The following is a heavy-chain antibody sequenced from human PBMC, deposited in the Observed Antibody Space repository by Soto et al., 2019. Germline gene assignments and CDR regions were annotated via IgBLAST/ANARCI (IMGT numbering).Heavy chain of an antibody. CDR3: ARGFPNYYYYGMDV. V-gene: IGHV1-18*04. CDR1: GDTFSSNG. Sequence: QVQVVQSGAEVKRPGASVKVSCRASGDTFSSNGISWVRQAPGQGLEWLAWISIYNGNTGYAQKFQGRVTMTRNTSISTAYMELSSLRSEDTAVYYCARGFPNYYYYGMDVWGQGTTVTVSS. J-gene: IGHJ6*02. CDR2: ISIYNGNT.